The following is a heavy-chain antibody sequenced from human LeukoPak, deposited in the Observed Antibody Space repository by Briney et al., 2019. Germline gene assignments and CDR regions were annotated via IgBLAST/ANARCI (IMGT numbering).Heavy chain of an antibody. D-gene: IGHD3-3*01. V-gene: IGHV3-30*02. Sequence: GGSLRLSCAASGFTFSSYGMHWVRQAPGKGLEWVAFIRYDGSNKYYADSVKGRFTISRDNSKNTLYLQMNSLRAEDTAVYYCRITIFGVPGAFDIWGQGTMVTVSS. J-gene: IGHJ3*02. CDR2: IRYDGSNK. CDR3: RITIFGVPGAFDI. CDR1: GFTFSSYG.